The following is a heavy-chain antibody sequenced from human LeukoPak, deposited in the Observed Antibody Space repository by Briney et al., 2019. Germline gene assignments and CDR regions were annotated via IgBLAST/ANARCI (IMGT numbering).Heavy chain of an antibody. CDR1: GFTFSSSA. CDR3: AKKTPGSHPFDH. J-gene: IGHJ4*02. Sequence: GGSLRLSCLVSGFTFSSSATNWVRKAPGKGLEWVSASGTAGDTYYAASVKGRFTVSRDSSKNTLYLQMTSLSTEDTAVYYCAKKTPGSHPFDHWGQGTLVTVSP. D-gene: IGHD2-15*01. CDR2: SGTAGDT. V-gene: IGHV3-23*01.